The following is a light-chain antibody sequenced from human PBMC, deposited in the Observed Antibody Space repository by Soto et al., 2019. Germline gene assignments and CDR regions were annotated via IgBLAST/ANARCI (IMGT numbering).Light chain of an antibody. V-gene: IGKV3-11*01. CDR1: QSVSSY. CDR3: QQRGNCPWT. Sequence: EIVLTQSPATLSLSPGERATLSCRASQSVSSYLAWYQQKPGQAPRLLIYDASNMATGIPSRFSGSGSGTDFTLTITSLEPEDSAVYYCQQRGNCPWTFGQGTKVEIK. CDR2: DAS. J-gene: IGKJ1*01.